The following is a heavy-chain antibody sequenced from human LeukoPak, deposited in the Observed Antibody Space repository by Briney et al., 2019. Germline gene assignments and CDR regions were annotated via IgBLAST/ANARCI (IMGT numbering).Heavy chain of an antibody. CDR2: IYYSGST. CDR1: GGSISSSSYY. V-gene: IGHV4-39*07. Sequence: PSETLSLTCTVSGGSISSSSYYWGWIRQPPGTGLEWIGSIYYSGSTNYNPSLKSRVTISVDTSKNQFSLKLSSVTAADTAVYYCARAAYGDYLYYFDYWGQGTLVTVSS. D-gene: IGHD4-17*01. CDR3: ARAAYGDYLYYFDY. J-gene: IGHJ4*02.